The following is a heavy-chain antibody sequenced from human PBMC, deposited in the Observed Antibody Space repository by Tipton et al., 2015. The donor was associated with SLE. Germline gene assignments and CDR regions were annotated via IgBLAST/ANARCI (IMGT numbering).Heavy chain of an antibody. CDR1: GGSISSHY. V-gene: IGHV4-59*11. J-gene: IGHJ4*02. D-gene: IGHD6-13*01. CDR3: ARDPAAAGLVDC. Sequence: TLSLTCTVSGGSISSHYWSWIRQPPGKGLEWIGYIYYSGSTNYNPSLKSRVTISVDTSKNQFSLKLSSVTAADTAVYYCARDPAAAGLVDCWSQGTLVTVSS. CDR2: IYYSGST.